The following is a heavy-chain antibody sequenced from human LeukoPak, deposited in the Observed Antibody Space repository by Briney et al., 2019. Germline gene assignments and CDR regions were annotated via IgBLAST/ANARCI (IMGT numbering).Heavy chain of an antibody. J-gene: IGHJ4*02. V-gene: IGHV4-59*03. Sequence: SETLSLTCTVSGGSMSTYFWTWVRQSPGKGLEWVGYIYHTTTTYNPSLKGRVTISIDTSKNQFSLKLNSVTAADTAVYYCAAESERWLLRSWGQGTLVTVSS. CDR1: GGSMSTYF. CDR2: IYHTTT. CDR3: AAESERWLLRS. D-gene: IGHD6-19*01.